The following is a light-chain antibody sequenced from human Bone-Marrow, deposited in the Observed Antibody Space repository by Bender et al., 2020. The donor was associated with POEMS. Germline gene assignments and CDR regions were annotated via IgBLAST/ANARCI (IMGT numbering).Light chain of an antibody. V-gene: IGLV1-47*01. Sequence: QSVVTQPPSASGTPGQRVTISCAGSSSNIGSNFVYWYQHLPGTAPKLLIYRNNQRPSGVPDRFSGSKSGTSASLAISGLRSDDEADYYCATWDGSLSGRVFGGGTKLTIL. J-gene: IGLJ2*01. CDR3: ATWDGSLSGRV. CDR1: SSNIGSNF. CDR2: RNN.